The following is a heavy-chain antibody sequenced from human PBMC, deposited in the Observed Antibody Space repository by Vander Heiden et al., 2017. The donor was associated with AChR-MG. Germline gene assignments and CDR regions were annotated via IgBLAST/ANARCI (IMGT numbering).Heavy chain of an antibody. Sequence: EVQLLESGGGLVQPGGSLRLSCAASGFTFSSYAMGWVRQAPGKGLEWVSAISGSGGSTYYADSVKGRFTISRDNSKNTLYLQMNSLRAEDTAVYYCAKYGSGSSNGSVYWGQGTLVTVSS. CDR2: ISGSGGST. CDR3: AKYGSGSSNGSVY. V-gene: IGHV3-23*01. CDR1: GFTFSSYA. D-gene: IGHD3-10*01. J-gene: IGHJ4*02.